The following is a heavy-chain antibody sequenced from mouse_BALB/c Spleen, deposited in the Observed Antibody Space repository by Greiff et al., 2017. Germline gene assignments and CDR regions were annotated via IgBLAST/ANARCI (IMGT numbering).Heavy chain of an antibody. CDR3: ARRAYFDY. CDR1: GFAFSSYD. V-gene: IGHV5-12-1*01. J-gene: IGHJ2*01. Sequence: EVKVVESGGGLVKPGGSLKLSCAASGFAFSSYDMSWVRQTPEKRLEWVAYISSGGGSTYYPDTVKGRFTISRDNAKNTLYLQMSSLKSEDTAMYYCARRAYFDYWGQGTTLTVSS. CDR2: ISSGGGST.